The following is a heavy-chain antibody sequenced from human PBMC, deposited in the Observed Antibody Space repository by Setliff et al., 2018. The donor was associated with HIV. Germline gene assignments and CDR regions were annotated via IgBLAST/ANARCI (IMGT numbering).Heavy chain of an antibody. D-gene: IGHD6-13*01. V-gene: IGHV7-4-1*02. CDR3: ARRSHSVGTSWPFDH. J-gene: IGHJ4*02. CDR2: INPNTGNP. Sequence: ASVKVSCKASGYTFTSYAMHWVRQAPGQGLEWMGWINPNTGNPTYAQGFTGRFVFSLDTSVSTAYLQISSLEAQDTGVYYCARRSHSVGTSWPFDHWGQGTQVTVS. CDR1: GYTFTSYA.